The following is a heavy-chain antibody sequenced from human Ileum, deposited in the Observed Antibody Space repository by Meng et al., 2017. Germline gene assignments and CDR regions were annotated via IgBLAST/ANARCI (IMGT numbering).Heavy chain of an antibody. J-gene: IGHJ4*02. Sequence: QVQLWESGPGLVKPSGTLSLTCAVSSGSITSDTYWSWVRLPPGKGLEWIGQISHSGSTFYNPSLKSRVTMSVDKSKSQFSLMLTSVTAADTAVYYCARHGGYYQGFWGQGTLVTVSS. V-gene: IGHV4-4*02. D-gene: IGHD4-23*01. CDR1: SGSITSDTY. CDR2: ISHSGST. CDR3: ARHGGYYQGF.